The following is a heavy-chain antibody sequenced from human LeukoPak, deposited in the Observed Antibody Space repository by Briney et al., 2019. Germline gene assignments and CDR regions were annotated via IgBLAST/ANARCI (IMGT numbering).Heavy chain of an antibody. J-gene: IGHJ5*02. CDR1: GFTFSSYG. V-gene: IGHV3-23*01. CDR3: AKDWAWGWFDP. D-gene: IGHD3-16*01. CDR2: IGPSGTRT. Sequence: GGSLRLSCAASGFTFSSYGMHWVRQAPGMGLEWVSGIGPSGTRTYYADSVKGRFAISRDNSRNTVYLQMNSLRADDTAVYYCAKDWAWGWFDPWGQGTLVTVSS.